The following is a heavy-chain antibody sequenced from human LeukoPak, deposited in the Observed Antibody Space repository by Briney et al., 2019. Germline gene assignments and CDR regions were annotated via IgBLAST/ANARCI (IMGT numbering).Heavy chain of an antibody. D-gene: IGHD3-3*01. CDR3: ARVGVLRFLEWFPKGYYYYYGMDV. Sequence: GGSLRLSCAASGFTFSSYWMSWVRQAPGKGLEWVANIKQDGSEKYYVDSVKGRFTISRDNAKNSLYLQMNRLRAEDTAVYYCARVGVLRFLEWFPKGYYYYYGMDVWGQGTTVTVSS. CDR1: GFTFSSYW. V-gene: IGHV3-7*01. J-gene: IGHJ6*02. CDR2: IKQDGSEK.